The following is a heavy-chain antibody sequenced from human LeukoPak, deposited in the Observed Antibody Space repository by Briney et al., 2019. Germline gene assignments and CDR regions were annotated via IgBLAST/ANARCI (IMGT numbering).Heavy chain of an antibody. V-gene: IGHV4-39*01. CDR2: IYDSGST. J-gene: IGHJ4*02. CDR1: GGSIRSSYYY. CDR3: ARVSRGYSYGSGDY. Sequence: SETLSLTCTVSGGSIRSSYYYWVWIRQPPGKGLVWIGSIYDSGSTYYNPSLKSRVTISVDTSKNQFSLKLNSVTAADTAVYYCARVSRGYSYGSGDYWGQGTLVTVSS. D-gene: IGHD5-18*01.